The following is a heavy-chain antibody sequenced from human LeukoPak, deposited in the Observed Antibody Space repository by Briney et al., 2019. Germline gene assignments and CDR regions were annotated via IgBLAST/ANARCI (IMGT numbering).Heavy chain of an antibody. Sequence: GGSLSLSCAASGFPFSSYSMIWLRRAPGKGLEWVSSISSSSCYIYYADSVKGRFTISRDNAKNSLYLQMNSLRAEDTAVYYCARDHPPVLWNYYDSSSPFDFGGQGTLVTVPS. CDR1: GFPFSSYS. CDR2: ISSSSCYI. CDR3: ARDHPPVLWNYYDSSSPFDF. D-gene: IGHD3-22*01. J-gene: IGHJ4*02. V-gene: IGHV3-21*04.